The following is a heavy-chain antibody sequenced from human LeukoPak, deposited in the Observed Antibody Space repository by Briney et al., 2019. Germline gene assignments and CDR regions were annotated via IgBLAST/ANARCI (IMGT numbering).Heavy chain of an antibody. J-gene: IGHJ3*02. CDR2: ISWNSGSI. CDR1: GFKFDDYA. CDR3: AKDITDSSGYTYDAFDM. V-gene: IGHV3-9*01. Sequence: GGSLRLSCAASGFKFDDYAMHWVRQAPGKGLEWVSGISWNSGSIGFADSVKGRFAISRDSARNSLFLEMNSLRPEDTALYYCAKDITDSSGYTYDAFDMWGQGTRVTVS. D-gene: IGHD6-19*01.